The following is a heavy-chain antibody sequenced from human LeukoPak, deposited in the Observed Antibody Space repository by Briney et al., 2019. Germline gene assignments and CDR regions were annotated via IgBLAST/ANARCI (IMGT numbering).Heavy chain of an antibody. D-gene: IGHD2-21*02. Sequence: PGGSLRLSCVASGLTVSNHWMNWVRQAPGKGLEWVAHINPDGRDTYYVDSVKGRFTISRDNAQNSMYLQMNSLRVEDTAVYYCTSWGDTTAEYFQRWGQGTLVTVSS. J-gene: IGHJ1*01. CDR1: GLTVSNHW. V-gene: IGHV3-7*01. CDR3: TSWGDTTAEYFQR. CDR2: INPDGRDT.